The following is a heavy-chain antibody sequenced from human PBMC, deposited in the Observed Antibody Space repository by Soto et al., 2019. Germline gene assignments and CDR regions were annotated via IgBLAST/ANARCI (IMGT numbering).Heavy chain of an antibody. CDR2: INPNGGGT. Sequence: QVQLVQSGAEMKKPGASVKVSCESSGYTFTAYYIHWVRQAPGHGLEWMGWINPNGGGTKYSQKFQGRVTMTRDTSINTVYMELPRLTSDDTAVYYCARAVHTMIQGVRFRVDQWGQGTLVTVSS. CDR3: ARAVHTMIQGVRFRVDQ. J-gene: IGHJ4*02. V-gene: IGHV1-2*02. CDR1: GYTFTAYY. D-gene: IGHD3-10*01.